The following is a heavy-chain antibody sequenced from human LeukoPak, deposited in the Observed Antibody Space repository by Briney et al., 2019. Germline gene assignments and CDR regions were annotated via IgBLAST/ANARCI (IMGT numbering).Heavy chain of an antibody. J-gene: IGHJ4*02. D-gene: IGHD3-10*01. CDR1: GFTFSNFA. CDR2: VSGSGDST. Sequence: GGSLRLSCAASGFTFSNFAMTWVRLAPGRGLEWVSTVSGSGDSTHFADSVKGRFTISRDNSKNTLYLQMNRLRVEDTALYYCAKGSVDTSYIDYWGQGTLVTVSS. V-gene: IGHV3-23*01. CDR3: AKGSVDTSYIDY.